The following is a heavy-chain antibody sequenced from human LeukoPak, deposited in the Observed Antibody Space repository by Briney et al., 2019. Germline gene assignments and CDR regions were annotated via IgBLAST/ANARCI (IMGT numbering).Heavy chain of an antibody. CDR1: GFTFSSYE. D-gene: IGHD6-25*01. V-gene: IGHV3-48*02. CDR2: ISTSSSTI. Sequence: QSGGSLRLSCAASGFTFSSYEMNWVRQAPGKGLEWVSYISTSSSTIYYADSVKGRFTISRDNAKNSLYLQMDSLRDEDTAVYYCARQNEQRLIVGTNWFDPWGQGTLVTVSS. CDR3: ARQNEQRLIVGTNWFDP. J-gene: IGHJ5*02.